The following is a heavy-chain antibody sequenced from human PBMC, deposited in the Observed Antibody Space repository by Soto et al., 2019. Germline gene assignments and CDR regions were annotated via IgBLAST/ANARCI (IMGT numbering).Heavy chain of an antibody. CDR1: GYTLIMYY. CDR3: ARARSIAAAAPFDY. Sequence: SVKVSCKASGYTLIMYYIHWMRQAPGQGLEWMGRIIPLLNTATYAQKFQGRVTITADRSTGTAYMELNSLRSEDTAVYYCARARSIAAAAPFDYWGQGTLVTVSS. J-gene: IGHJ4*02. CDR2: IIPLLNTA. D-gene: IGHD6-13*01. V-gene: IGHV1-69*08.